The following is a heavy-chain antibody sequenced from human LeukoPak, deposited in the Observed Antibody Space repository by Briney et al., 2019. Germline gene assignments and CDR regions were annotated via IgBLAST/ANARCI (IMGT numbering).Heavy chain of an antibody. Sequence: GASVKVSCKVSGYTLTELSMHWVRQAPGKGLEWMGGFDPEDGETIYAQKFQGRVTMTEDTSTDTAYMELSSLRSEGTAVYYCATDLHWVVGATWYYFDYWGQGTLVTVSS. V-gene: IGHV1-24*01. D-gene: IGHD1-26*01. CDR1: GYTLTELS. CDR3: ATDLHWVVGATWYYFDY. CDR2: FDPEDGET. J-gene: IGHJ4*02.